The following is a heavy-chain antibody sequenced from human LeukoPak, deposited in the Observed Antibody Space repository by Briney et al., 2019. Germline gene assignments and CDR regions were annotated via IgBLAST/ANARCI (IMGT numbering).Heavy chain of an antibody. J-gene: IGHJ4*02. CDR1: GDSVSSNSAA. Sequence: SQTLSLTCAISGDSVSSNSAAWNWIRQSPSRGLEWLGRTYYRSKWYNDYAVSVKSRITINPDTSKNQFSLQLNSVTPEDTAVYCCARDLHFPGYSSSWYYFDYWGQGTLVTVSS. D-gene: IGHD6-13*01. V-gene: IGHV6-1*01. CDR2: TYYRSKWYN. CDR3: ARDLHFPGYSSSWYYFDY.